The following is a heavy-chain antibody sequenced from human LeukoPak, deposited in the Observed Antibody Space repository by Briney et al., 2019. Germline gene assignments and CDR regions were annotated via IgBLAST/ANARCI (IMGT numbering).Heavy chain of an antibody. CDR1: GFNLNDYY. CDR3: TRDQDAGYALGH. V-gene: IGHV3-11*01. CDR2: MTSYGSE. J-gene: IGHJ4*02. Sequence: PGGSLRLSCEASGFNLNDYYMSWIRQAPGKGLEWVAYMTSYGSEKYSDSVKGRFTISRDAASKSLYLQMNSLRVEDTAVYYCTRDQDAGYALGHWGQGTLVTVTS. D-gene: IGHD5-18*01.